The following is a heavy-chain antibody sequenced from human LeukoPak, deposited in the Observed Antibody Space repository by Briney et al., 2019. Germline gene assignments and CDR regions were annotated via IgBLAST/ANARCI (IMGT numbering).Heavy chain of an antibody. CDR3: ARRTYNYYGMDV. CDR2: IYPVDSET. Sequence: GESLKISFKGSGYSFTSYWIGWVRQMPGKGLEWMVIIYPVDSETRYSPYFQGQVDFSADKSISTAYLQWSSLKASDTALYYCARRTYNYYGMDVWGQGTTVTVSS. J-gene: IGHJ6*01. D-gene: IGHD1-7*01. V-gene: IGHV5-51*01. CDR1: GYSFTSYW.